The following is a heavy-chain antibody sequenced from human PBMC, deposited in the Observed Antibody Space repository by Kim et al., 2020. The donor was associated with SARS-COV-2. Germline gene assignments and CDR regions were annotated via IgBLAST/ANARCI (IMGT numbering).Heavy chain of an antibody. CDR1: GFTFSSYA. CDR3: AKRPVPYSSGWYYFDY. D-gene: IGHD6-19*01. Sequence: GGSLRLSCAASGFTFSSYAMSWVRQAPGKGLEWVSAISGSGGSTYYADSVKGRFTISRDNSKNTLYLQMNSLRAEDTAVYYCAKRPVPYSSGWYYFDYWGQGTLVTVSS. V-gene: IGHV3-23*01. CDR2: ISGSGGST. J-gene: IGHJ4*02.